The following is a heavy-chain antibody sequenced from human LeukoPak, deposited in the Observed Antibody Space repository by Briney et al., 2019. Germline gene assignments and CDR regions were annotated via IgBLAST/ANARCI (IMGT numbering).Heavy chain of an antibody. CDR3: ARDTPQHLKRYDY. V-gene: IGHV1-18*01. Sequence: ASVKVSCKTSGYNFDKFGIAWVRQAPGQGLEWMGWINTHNGNTKYAQQYQGRVTMTTDTSTSTVYMELRSLRSDDTAVYFCARDTPQHLKRYDYWGQGTQVTVSS. J-gene: IGHJ4*02. CDR2: INTHNGNT. CDR1: GYNFDKFG. D-gene: IGHD6-13*01.